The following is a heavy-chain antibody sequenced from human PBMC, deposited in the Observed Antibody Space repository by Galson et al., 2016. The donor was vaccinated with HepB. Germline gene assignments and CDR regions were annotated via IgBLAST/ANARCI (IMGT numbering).Heavy chain of an antibody. V-gene: IGHV1-46*01. J-gene: IGHJ4*02. D-gene: IGHD1-14*01. CDR3: VKDAGDF. CDR1: GYSFISRY. Sequence: SVKVSCKASGYSFISRYVHWVRQAPGQGLQWMGVINPSDGRTSYAQEFRGRVTMTTDTSTSTVYMDLSSLLSEDTAMYYCVKDAGDFWGQGTLVTVSS. CDR2: INPSDGRT.